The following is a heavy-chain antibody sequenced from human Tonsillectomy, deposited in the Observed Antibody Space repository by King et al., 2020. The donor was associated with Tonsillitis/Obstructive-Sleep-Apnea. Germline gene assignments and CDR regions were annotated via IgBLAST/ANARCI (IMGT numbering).Heavy chain of an antibody. Sequence: HVQLVESGAEVKKPGASVKVSCKASGYTFTSYGISWVRQAPGQGLEWMGWISAYNGNTNYAQKLQGRVTMTTDTSTSTAYMELRSLRSDDTAVYYCARVYVDTAMVSYYYYGMDVWGQGTTVTVSS. CDR1: GYTFTSYG. CDR2: ISAYNGNT. D-gene: IGHD5-18*01. V-gene: IGHV1-18*01. J-gene: IGHJ6*02. CDR3: ARVYVDTAMVSYYYYGMDV.